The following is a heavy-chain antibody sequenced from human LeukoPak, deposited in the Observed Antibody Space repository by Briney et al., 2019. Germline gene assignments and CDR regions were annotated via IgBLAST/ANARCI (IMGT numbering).Heavy chain of an antibody. V-gene: IGHV4-39*07. J-gene: IGHJ5*02. CDR1: GGSISSTSYY. Sequence: SETLSLTCTVSGGSISSTSYYWGWLRQPPGKGLEWIGSIYYSGNTYYNPSLKSRVTISVDTSKNQFSLKLTSVTAADTAVYYCARSDGDRGWFDPWGQGTLVTVSS. D-gene: IGHD4-17*01. CDR2: IYYSGNT. CDR3: ARSDGDRGWFDP.